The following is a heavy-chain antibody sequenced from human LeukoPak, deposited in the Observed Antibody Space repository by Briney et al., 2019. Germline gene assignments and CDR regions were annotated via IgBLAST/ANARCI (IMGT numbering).Heavy chain of an antibody. V-gene: IGHV3-23*01. J-gene: IGHJ4*02. CDR2: ISGSGGST. CDR3: AKTSSVATRDNYFDY. CDR1: GFTFTNYA. D-gene: IGHD5-12*01. Sequence: GGSLRLSCATSGFTFTNYAMSWVRQAPGKGLEWVSAISGSGGSTYYADSVKGRFTISRDNSKNTLYLQMNSLRAEDTAVHYCAKTSSVATRDNYFDYWGQGTLVTVSS.